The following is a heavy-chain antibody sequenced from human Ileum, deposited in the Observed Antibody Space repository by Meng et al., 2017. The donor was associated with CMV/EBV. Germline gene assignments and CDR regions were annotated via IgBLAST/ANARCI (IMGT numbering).Heavy chain of an antibody. CDR1: GYTFTNYW. CDR2: IYPGDSDT. J-gene: IGHJ4*01. Sequence: GESLKISCKGSGYTFTNYWIAWVRQMPGRGLEWMGIIYPGDSDTRYSPSFQGQVTISADKSISTAYLQWNSLVASDAAMYYCARSAGLVAPNDFWGQGTLVTVSS. CDR3: ARSAGLVAPNDF. V-gene: IGHV5-51*01. D-gene: IGHD6-25*01.